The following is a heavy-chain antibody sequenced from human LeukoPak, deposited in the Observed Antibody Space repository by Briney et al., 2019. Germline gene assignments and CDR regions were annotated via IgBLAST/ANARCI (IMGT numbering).Heavy chain of an antibody. CDR3: ASRTGSSSTFHY. J-gene: IGHJ4*02. Sequence: SETLSLTCTVSGDSISTSNSYWGWIRQPPGEGLEWIGSIYYTGGTYYNTSLKSRVTISLDTSKNQFSLDLSSVTAADTAVYYCASRTGSSSTFHYWGQGTLVTVSS. D-gene: IGHD6-13*01. CDR1: GDSISTSNSY. V-gene: IGHV4-39*07. CDR2: IYYTGGT.